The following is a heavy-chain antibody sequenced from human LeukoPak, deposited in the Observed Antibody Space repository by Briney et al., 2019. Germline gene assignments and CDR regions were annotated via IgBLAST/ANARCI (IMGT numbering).Heavy chain of an antibody. CDR1: GYTDTGYG. Sequence: GASVKVSCKASGYTDTGYGISWLRQAPGQGLEWMGWISAYNGNTNYAQKLQGRVTMTTDTSTSTADMELRSLRSDDTAMYYCARDHGSPYSSGWYIGKNWFDPWGQGTLVTVSS. V-gene: IGHV1-18*01. D-gene: IGHD6-19*01. CDR3: ARDHGSPYSSGWYIGKNWFDP. CDR2: ISAYNGNT. J-gene: IGHJ5*02.